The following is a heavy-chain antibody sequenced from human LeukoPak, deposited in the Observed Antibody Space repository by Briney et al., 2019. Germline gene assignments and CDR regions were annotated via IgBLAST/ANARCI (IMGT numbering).Heavy chain of an antibody. CDR2: ISSRSTTI. V-gene: IGHV3-11*01. Sequence: GGSLRLSCGASGFDFRNSFMSWVRQAPGKGLEWISYISSRSTTIYYADSVKGRFTISRDNGKNTVYLQMNNLRVDDTAVFYCGKGSLAVAATPLDFWGQGPLVTVSS. D-gene: IGHD6-19*01. CDR1: GFDFRNSF. J-gene: IGHJ4*02. CDR3: GKGSLAVAATPLDF.